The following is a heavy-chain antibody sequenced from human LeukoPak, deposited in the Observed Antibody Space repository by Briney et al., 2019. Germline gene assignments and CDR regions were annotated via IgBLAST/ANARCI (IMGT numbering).Heavy chain of an antibody. J-gene: IGHJ4*02. V-gene: IGHV4-34*01. CDR1: GGSFSGYY. CDR2: INHSGST. CDR3: ARSGIAAVH. Sequence: SETLSLTCAVYGGSFSGYYWSWIRQPPGKGLEWIGEINHSGSTNYNPSLKSRVTISVDTSKNQLSLQLSSLTAADTAVYYCARSGIAAVHWGQGTLVTVSS. D-gene: IGHD6-13*01.